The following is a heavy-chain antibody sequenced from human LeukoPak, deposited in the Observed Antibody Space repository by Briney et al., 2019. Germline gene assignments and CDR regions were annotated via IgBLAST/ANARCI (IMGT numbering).Heavy chain of an antibody. CDR3: AREDVVLVDAVRYYYYGMDV. V-gene: IGHV1-46*01. D-gene: IGHD2-8*01. Sequence: PAASVKVSCKASGYNFISYYMHWGRQAPGQGLEWMGIINPSGGSTSYSQKFQDRVTMTRDTSTSTVYMELSSPKSEDTAVYYCAREDVVLVDAVRYYYYGMDVWGQGTTVTVSS. J-gene: IGHJ6*02. CDR2: INPSGGST. CDR1: GYNFISYY.